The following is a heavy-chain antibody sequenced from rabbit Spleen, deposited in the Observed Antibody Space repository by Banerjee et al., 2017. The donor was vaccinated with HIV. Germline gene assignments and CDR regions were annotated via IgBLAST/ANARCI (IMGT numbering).Heavy chain of an antibody. CDR1: GFDFSAYG. CDR3: ARDLVVAIGWNFGW. J-gene: IGHJ6*01. D-gene: IGHD4-1*01. CDR2: IYSGSSADT. V-gene: IGHV1S45*01. Sequence: QEQLVESGGGLVQPGGSLKLSCKASGFDFSAYGVSWVRQAPGKGLEWIACIYSGSSADTYYASWAKGRFTISKTSSTTVDLKMTSLTAADTATYFCARDLVVAIGWNFGWWGPGTLVTV.